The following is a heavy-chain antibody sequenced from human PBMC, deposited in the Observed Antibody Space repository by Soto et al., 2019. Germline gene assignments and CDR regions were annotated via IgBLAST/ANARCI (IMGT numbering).Heavy chain of an antibody. D-gene: IGHD6-13*01. Sequence: KPSETLSLTCAVYGGSFSGYNRSWIRQPPGKGLEWIGEINHSGSTNYNPSLKSRVTISVDTSKNQFSLKLSSVTAADTAVYYCAGAPYSSSWYLFDPWGQGTLVTVSS. CDR2: INHSGST. CDR3: AGAPYSSSWYLFDP. CDR1: GGSFSGYN. V-gene: IGHV4-34*01. J-gene: IGHJ5*02.